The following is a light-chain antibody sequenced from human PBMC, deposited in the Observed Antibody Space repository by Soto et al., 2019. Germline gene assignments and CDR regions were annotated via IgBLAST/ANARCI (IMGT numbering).Light chain of an antibody. Sequence: QSALTQPPSASGSPGQSVTISCTGTSSDVGGYNYVSWYQQHPGKAPKLMIYEVSKRPSGVPDRFSGSKSGNTASLTVSGLQDEEEADYYRSSYAGSNEVFGGGTKLTVL. CDR3: SSYAGSNEV. CDR1: SSDVGGYNY. V-gene: IGLV2-8*01. CDR2: EVS. J-gene: IGLJ2*01.